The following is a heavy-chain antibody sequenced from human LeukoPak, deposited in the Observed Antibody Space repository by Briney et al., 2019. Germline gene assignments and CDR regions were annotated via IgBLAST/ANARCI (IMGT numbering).Heavy chain of an antibody. CDR2: ISWNSGSI. CDR3: AKAGSYYFDY. J-gene: IGHJ4*02. CDR1: GFTFSSYW. D-gene: IGHD3-16*02. V-gene: IGHV3-9*01. Sequence: PGGSLRLSCAASGFTFSSYWMSWVRQAPGKGLEWVSGISWNSGSIGYADSVKGRFTISRDNAKNSLYLQMNSLRAEDTALYYCAKAGSYYFDYWGQGTLVTVSS.